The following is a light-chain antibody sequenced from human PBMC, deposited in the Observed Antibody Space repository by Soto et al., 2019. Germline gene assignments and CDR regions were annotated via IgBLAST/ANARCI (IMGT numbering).Light chain of an antibody. V-gene: IGKV1-8*01. CDR1: QGISSY. Sequence: AIRMTQSPSSLSASTGDRVTITCRASQGISSYLAWYQQKPGKAPKLLIYATSTLQSGVPSRFSGSGSGTDFTLTISCLQSEDFXTYYCQQYYSYPPAFGPGTKVDIK. CDR2: ATS. CDR3: QQYYSYPPA. J-gene: IGKJ3*01.